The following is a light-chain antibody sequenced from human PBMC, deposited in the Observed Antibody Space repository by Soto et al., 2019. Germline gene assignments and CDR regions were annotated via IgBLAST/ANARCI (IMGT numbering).Light chain of an antibody. CDR1: QSISNY. CDR3: KQSYGTPLT. Sequence: DIQMTQSPSSLSASVGDRVTITCRASQSISNYLNWYQQKPGKAPNLLIHAAYSLQSGVQSRFSGSGSGTDFTLSISSLQSEDFATYYCKQSYGTPLTFGGGTKVDIK. CDR2: AAY. V-gene: IGKV1-39*01. J-gene: IGKJ4*01.